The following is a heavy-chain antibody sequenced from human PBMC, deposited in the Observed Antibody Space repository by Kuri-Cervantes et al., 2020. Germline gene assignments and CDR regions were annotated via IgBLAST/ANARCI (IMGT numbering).Heavy chain of an antibody. CDR1: GYTFTSYD. J-gene: IGHJ6*02. CDR2: MNPNSGNT. Sequence: ASVKDSCKASGYTFTSYDINWVRQATGQGLEWMGWMNPNSGNTGYAQKFQGRVTMTRNTSISTAYMELSSLRSEDTAVYYCARVLGYCSSTSCYSYYYYYGMDVWGQGTTVTVSS. V-gene: IGHV1-8*01. CDR3: ARVLGYCSSTSCYSYYYYYGMDV. D-gene: IGHD2-2*01.